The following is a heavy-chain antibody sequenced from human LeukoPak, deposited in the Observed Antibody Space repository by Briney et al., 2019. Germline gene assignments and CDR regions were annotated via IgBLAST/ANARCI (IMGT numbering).Heavy chain of an antibody. Sequence: GGSLRLSCAASGFNFNNYGMHSVREAPGKGLEWVALMYYDGGNRSYADCVKGRFTPSRDNSQSQLSLQMNSLRVDDTAVYYCAKHRDCSGGNCFYDAFGIWGQGKVVTVSS. CDR1: GFNFNNYG. D-gene: IGHD2-15*01. CDR3: AKHRDCSGGNCFYDAFGI. J-gene: IGHJ3*02. CDR2: MYYDGGNR. V-gene: IGHV3-30*02.